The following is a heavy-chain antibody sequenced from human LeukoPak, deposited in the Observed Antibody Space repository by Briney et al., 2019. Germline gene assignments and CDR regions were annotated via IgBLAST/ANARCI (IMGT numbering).Heavy chain of an antibody. CDR1: GDSISSGGHY. Sequence: SETLSLTCTVPGDSISSGGHYWGWLRQTPGKRLEWIGNIYFSGDTSYNPSLKSRLTMSVNTSKNQLFLNLDSVTAADTAVYYCARDSGFWLYWGQGTLVTVSS. CDR2: IYFSGDT. J-gene: IGHJ4*02. CDR3: ARDSGFWLY. V-gene: IGHV4-39*07. D-gene: IGHD3-22*01.